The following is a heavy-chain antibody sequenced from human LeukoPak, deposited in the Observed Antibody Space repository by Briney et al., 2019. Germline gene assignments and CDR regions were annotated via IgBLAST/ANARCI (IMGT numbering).Heavy chain of an antibody. CDR3: ARTGANTAPLGAFDI. D-gene: IGHD2-2*02. J-gene: IGHJ3*02. V-gene: IGHV3-74*01. CDR2: ISTDGSGT. CDR1: GFTFSSYW. Sequence: GGSLRLSCAASGFTFSSYWMHWVRQAPGKGLVWVSRISTDGSGTSYADSVKGRFTISRDNAENTVYLQMNSLRAEDTAVYYCARTGANTAPLGAFDIWGQGTMVTVSS.